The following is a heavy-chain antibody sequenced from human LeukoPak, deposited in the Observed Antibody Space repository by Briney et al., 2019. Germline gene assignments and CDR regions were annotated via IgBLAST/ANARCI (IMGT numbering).Heavy chain of an antibody. CDR3: ARESDDYSNDY. CDR1: GGSINSYY. Sequence: PSETLSLTCTVSGGSINSYYWSWIRQPPGKGLEWIGYIYYSGSTNYNPSLKSRVTISVDTSKNQFSLKLSSVTAADTAVYYCARESDDYSNDYWGQGTLVTVSS. CDR2: IYYSGST. D-gene: IGHD4-11*01. J-gene: IGHJ4*02. V-gene: IGHV4-59*12.